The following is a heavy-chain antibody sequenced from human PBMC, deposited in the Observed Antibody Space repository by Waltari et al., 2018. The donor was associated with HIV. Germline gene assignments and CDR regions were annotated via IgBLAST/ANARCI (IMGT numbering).Heavy chain of an antibody. J-gene: IGHJ4*02. Sequence: QAQLVQSGAEVRKPGASVKVSCKASGYNFASFDINWVRRATGQGIEWMGWIIVNSGNVCYGQRFKGRLTLTRDTSIDMAYMELNSLTPQDTSVYYCVTSRPGAVFGDFWGQGTPVTASS. CDR2: IIVNSGNV. CDR1: GYNFASFD. D-gene: IGHD3-3*01. V-gene: IGHV1-8*01. CDR3: VTSRPGAVFGDF.